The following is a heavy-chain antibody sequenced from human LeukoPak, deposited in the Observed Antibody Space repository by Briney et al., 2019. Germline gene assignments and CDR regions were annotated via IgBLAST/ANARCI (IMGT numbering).Heavy chain of an antibody. V-gene: IGHV1-46*01. CDR1: GYTFTSYD. J-gene: IGHJ4*02. CDR3: ARAWDYYGSGSYYLYYFDY. Sequence: ASVKVSCKASGYTFTSYDINWVRQAPGQALESMGIINPSGGSTSYAQKFQGRVTMTRDTSTSTVYMELSSLRSEDTAVYYCARAWDYYGSGSYYLYYFDYWGQGTLVTVSS. CDR2: INPSGGST. D-gene: IGHD3-10*01.